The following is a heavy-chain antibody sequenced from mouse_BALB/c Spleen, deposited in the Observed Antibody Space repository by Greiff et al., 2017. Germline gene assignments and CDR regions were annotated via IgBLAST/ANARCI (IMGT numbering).Heavy chain of an antibody. CDR1: GFNIKDTY. CDR3: APIYDGYLGYAMDY. J-gene: IGHJ4*01. Sequence: VQLQQSGAELVKPGASVKLSCTASGFNIKDTYMHWVKQRPEQGLEWIGRIDPANGNTKYDPKFQGKATITADTSSNTAYLQLSSLTSEDTAVYYCAPIYDGYLGYAMDYWGLGTSVTVSS. D-gene: IGHD2-3*01. V-gene: IGHV14-3*02. CDR2: IDPANGNT.